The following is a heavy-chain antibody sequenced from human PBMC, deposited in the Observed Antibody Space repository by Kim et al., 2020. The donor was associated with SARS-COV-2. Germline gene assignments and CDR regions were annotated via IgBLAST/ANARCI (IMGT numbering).Heavy chain of an antibody. J-gene: IGHJ6*02. V-gene: IGHV4-34*01. CDR1: GGSFSGYY. CDR3: ARDTLTLFSYYYGMDV. D-gene: IGHD2-21*01. CDR2: INHSGST. Sequence: SETLSLTCAVYGGSFSGYYWSWIRQPPGKGLEWIGEINHSGSTNYNPSLKSRVTISVDTSKNQFSLKLSSVTAADTAVYYCARDTLTLFSYYYGMDVWGQGTTVTVSS.